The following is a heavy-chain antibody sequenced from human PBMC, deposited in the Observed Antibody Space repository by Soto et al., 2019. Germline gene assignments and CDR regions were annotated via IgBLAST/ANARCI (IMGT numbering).Heavy chain of an antibody. V-gene: IGHV4-39*01. CDR2: VYYTAFT. D-gene: IGHD2-21*01. CDR1: GDSISSSYY. CDR3: ARLPVVVIALGYFDP. J-gene: IGHJ5*02. Sequence: QLQLQESGPGLVKPSETLSLTCTVSGDSISSSYYWGWVRQPPGKGLECIGAVYYTAFTYYTPSLKSRLTISLDTSKHQFSLRLSSVTAADTAIYYCARLPVVVIALGYFDPWGPGTLVTVSS.